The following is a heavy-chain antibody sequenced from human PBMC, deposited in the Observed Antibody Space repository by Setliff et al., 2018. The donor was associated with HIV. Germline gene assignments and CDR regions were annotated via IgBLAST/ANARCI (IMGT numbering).Heavy chain of an antibody. V-gene: IGHV3-23*01. D-gene: IGHD2-2*01. J-gene: IGHJ3*01. CDR1: GFTFSNYV. CDR2: ISGLSNVR. CDR3: ARASKTTANCGIITACYGKGAFDV. Sequence: GGSLRLSCAASGFTFSNYVMTWVRQAPGKGLEWVSAISGLSNVRNYADSVKGRFTISRDNSKNTLFLQVSSLRADDTAVYFCARASKTTANCGIITACYGKGAFDVWGQGTMVTVSS.